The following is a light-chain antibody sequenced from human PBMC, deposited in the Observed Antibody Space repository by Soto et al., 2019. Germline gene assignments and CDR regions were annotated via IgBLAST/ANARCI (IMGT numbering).Light chain of an antibody. J-gene: IGKJ5*01. CDR3: QQYGTSEII. CDR1: QTLSNSF. V-gene: IGKV3-20*01. Sequence: EIVLTQSPGTLSLSPGERATLSCRASQTLSNSFIAWYQQKPGQAPSLLIYDTSSSATGVPDRYSASGSGTDFSLTISSLEPEDFAVFFCQQYGTSEIIFGQGTRLEIK. CDR2: DTS.